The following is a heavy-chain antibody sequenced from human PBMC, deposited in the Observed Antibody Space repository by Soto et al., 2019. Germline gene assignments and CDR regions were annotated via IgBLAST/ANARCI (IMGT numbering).Heavy chain of an antibody. CDR3: VKQMTTWTDSFFDF. D-gene: IGHD4-17*01. J-gene: IGHJ4*02. CDR1: EFSFSSYA. CDR2: LGPDGRNT. V-gene: IGHV3-23*01. Sequence: GGSLRLSCVASEFSFSSYAMTWVRQAAGKGLQWVAGLGPDGRNTFYGESVRGRFTISRDNSRNTLYLQMSSLRAEDTAVYFCVKQMTTWTDSFFDFWGQGIQVTVSS.